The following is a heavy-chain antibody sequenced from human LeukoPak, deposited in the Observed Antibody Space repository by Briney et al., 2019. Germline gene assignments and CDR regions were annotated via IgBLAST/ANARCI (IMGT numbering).Heavy chain of an antibody. V-gene: IGHV3-74*01. J-gene: IGHJ6*02. D-gene: IGHD3-3*01. Sequence: GGSLRLSCAASGNYWMHWVRQVPGKGLVWVSHINSDGSWTSYADSVKGRFTISKDNAKNTVYLQMNSLRAEDTAVYYCAKDQTTYYDFWSGSDPYGMDVWGQGTTVTVSS. CDR2: INSDGSWT. CDR1: GNYW. CDR3: AKDQTTYYDFWSGSDPYGMDV.